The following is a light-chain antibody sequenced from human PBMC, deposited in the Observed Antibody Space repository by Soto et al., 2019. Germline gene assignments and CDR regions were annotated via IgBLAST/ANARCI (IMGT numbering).Light chain of an antibody. CDR2: GAS. Sequence: EIVMTQSPATLSVSPGETATLSCRASQSVSSNLAWYQQKPGQAPRLLIYGASTRATGIPDRFSGSGSGTDFTLTITSLQSEDFAVYYCQQYDNWWTFGQGTKVDIK. CDR3: QQYDNWWT. V-gene: IGKV3-15*01. CDR1: QSVSSN. J-gene: IGKJ1*01.